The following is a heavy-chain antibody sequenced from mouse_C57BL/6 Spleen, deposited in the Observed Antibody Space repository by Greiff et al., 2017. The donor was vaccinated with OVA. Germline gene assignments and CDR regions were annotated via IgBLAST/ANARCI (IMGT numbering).Heavy chain of an antibody. V-gene: IGHV1-22*01. CDR3: ARPYYYGSSPFDY. J-gene: IGHJ2*01. D-gene: IGHD1-1*01. Sequence: VKLQQSGPELVKPGASVKMSCKASGYTFTDYNMHWVKQSHGKSLEWIGYLNPTNGGTSSNQKLKGKAPLTVNKSSSTAYMERRSLTSDDSAVYYSARPYYYGSSPFDYWGQGTTRTVSS. CDR2: LNPTNGGT. CDR1: GYTFTDYN.